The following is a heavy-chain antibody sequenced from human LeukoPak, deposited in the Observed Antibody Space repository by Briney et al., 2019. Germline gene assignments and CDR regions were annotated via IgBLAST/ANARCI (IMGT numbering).Heavy chain of an antibody. CDR3: ANPLLYGGNSPVDY. D-gene: IGHD4-23*01. Sequence: PGGSLRLSCAASGFTFSSYGMYWVRQAPGKGLEWVAFIRYDGSSKYYADSVKGRFIISRDNSKNTLYLQMNSLSAEDTAVYYCANPLLYGGNSPVDYWGQGSLVTVSS. V-gene: IGHV3-30*02. CDR2: IRYDGSSK. J-gene: IGHJ4*02. CDR1: GFTFSSYG.